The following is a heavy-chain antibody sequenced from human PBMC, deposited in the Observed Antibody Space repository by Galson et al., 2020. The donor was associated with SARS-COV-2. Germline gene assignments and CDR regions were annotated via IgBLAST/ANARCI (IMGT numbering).Heavy chain of an antibody. Sequence: GGSLRLSCAASGFTLSSYWMHWVRQAPGKGLVWVSRINRDGSSTSYADSVKGRFTISSDNAKNTLYLQMYSLRAEDTAVYYWARDDYTDSGRSLYSWGQGSLATVSS. CDR2: INRDGSST. CDR3: ARDDYTDSGRSLYS. CDR1: GFTLSSYW. D-gene: IGHD1-26*01. J-gene: IGHJ4*02. V-gene: IGHV3-74*01.